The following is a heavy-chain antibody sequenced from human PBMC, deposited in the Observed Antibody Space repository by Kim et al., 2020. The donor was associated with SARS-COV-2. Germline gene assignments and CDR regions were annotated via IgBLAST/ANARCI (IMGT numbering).Heavy chain of an antibody. D-gene: IGHD3-10*01. V-gene: IGHV4-59*01. J-gene: IGHJ4*02. Sequence: NYTPSLKSRVTISLDTSKNQFSLRLSSVTGADTAVYYCAREEVTTGGLDYWGRGTLVTVSS. CDR3: AREEVTTGGLDY.